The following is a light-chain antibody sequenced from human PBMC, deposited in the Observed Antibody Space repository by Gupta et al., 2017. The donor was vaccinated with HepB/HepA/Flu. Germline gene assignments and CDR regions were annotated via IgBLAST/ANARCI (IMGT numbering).Light chain of an antibody. CDR3: AAWDDSLKGWV. Sequence: QSVLTKPPSVSEAPRQRVTISCSGSTSNIVNNAVSWYQQLPGKAPKLLIYYDDLLPSGVSDRFSGSKSGTSASLAISGLQSEDEADYYCAAWDDSLKGWVFCGGTKLTVL. CDR1: TSNIVNNA. V-gene: IGLV1-36*01. CDR2: YDD. J-gene: IGLJ3*02.